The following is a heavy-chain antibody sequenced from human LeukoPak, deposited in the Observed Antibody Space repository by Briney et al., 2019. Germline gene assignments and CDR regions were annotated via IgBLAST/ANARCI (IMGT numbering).Heavy chain of an antibody. V-gene: IGHV1-18*01. CDR3: ARDKGPAANFDY. D-gene: IGHD2-2*01. J-gene: IGHJ4*02. CDR2: ISAYNGNT. CDR1: GYTFTSYG. Sequence: ASVKVTCKSSGYTFTSYGISWVRQAPGQGLEWMGLISAYNGNTNYAQKLKGRVTMTTDTSTTTAYMELRSLRSDDTAVYYCARDKGPAANFDYWGQGTLVTVSS.